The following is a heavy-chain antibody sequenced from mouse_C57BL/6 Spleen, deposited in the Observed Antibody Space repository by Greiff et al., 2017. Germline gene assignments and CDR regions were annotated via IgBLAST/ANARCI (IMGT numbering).Heavy chain of an antibody. V-gene: IGHV14-3*01. CDR1: GFNIKNTY. D-gene: IGHD1-1*01. Sequence: VQLKQSVAELVRPGASVKLSCTASGFNIKNTYMHWVKQRPEQGLEWIGRIDPANGNTKYAPKFQGKATITADTSSNTAYLQLSSLTSEDTAIYYCASTHYGSSHAWFAYWGQGTLVTVSA. J-gene: IGHJ3*01. CDR3: ASTHYGSSHAWFAY. CDR2: IDPANGNT.